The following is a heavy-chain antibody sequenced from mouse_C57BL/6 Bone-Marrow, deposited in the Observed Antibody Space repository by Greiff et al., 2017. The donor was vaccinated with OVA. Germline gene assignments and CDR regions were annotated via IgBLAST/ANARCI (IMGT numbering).Heavy chain of an antibody. CDR2: INPNNGGT. D-gene: IGHD2-2*01. CDR1: GYTFTDYY. V-gene: IGHV1-26*01. Sequence: EVKLMESGPELVKPGASVKISCKASGYTFTDYYMNWVKQSHGKSLEWIGDINPNNGGTSYNQKFKGKATLTVDKSSSTAYMELRSLTSEDSAVYYCAREYGYDFDYWGQGTTLTVSS. CDR3: AREYGYDFDY. J-gene: IGHJ2*01.